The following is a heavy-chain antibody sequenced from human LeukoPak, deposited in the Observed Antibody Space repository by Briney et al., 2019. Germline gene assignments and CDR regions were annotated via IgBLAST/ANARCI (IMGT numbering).Heavy chain of an antibody. CDR1: GDSISSYY. J-gene: IGHJ2*01. V-gene: IGHV4-59*08. CDR3: ARRMDTLWYFDL. Sequence: SETLSLTCTVSGDSISSYYWSWIRQPPGKGLEWIGYIYHSGSTDYNPSLKSRVTISVDTSKNQFSLKLSSVTAADTAVYYCARRMDTLWYFDLWGRGTLVTVSS. CDR2: IYHSGST. D-gene: IGHD5-18*01.